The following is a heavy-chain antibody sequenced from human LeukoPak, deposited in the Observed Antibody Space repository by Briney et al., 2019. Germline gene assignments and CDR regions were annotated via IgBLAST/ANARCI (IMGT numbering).Heavy chain of an antibody. Sequence: AASVKVSCKASGGTFSSYAISWVRQAPGQGLEWMGGIIPIFGTANYAQKFQGRVTITTDESTSTAYMELSSLRSEDTAVYYCARGGTMIPLHWGQGTLVTVSS. CDR1: GGTFSSYA. J-gene: IGHJ4*02. CDR2: IIPIFGTA. V-gene: IGHV1-69*05. D-gene: IGHD3-22*01. CDR3: ARGGTMIPLH.